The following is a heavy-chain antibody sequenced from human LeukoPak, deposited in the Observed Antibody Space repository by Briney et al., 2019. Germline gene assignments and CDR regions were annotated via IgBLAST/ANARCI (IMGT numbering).Heavy chain of an antibody. CDR1: GGSISSYY. V-gene: IGHV4-59*01. CDR2: IYYSGST. CDR3: AREIAAGTGCWFDP. J-gene: IGHJ5*02. Sequence: SETPSLTCTVSGGSISSYYWSWIRQPPGKGLEWIGYIYYSGSTNYNPSLKSRVTISVDTSKNQFSLKLSSVTAADTAVYYCAREIAAGTGCWFDPWGQGTLVTVSS. D-gene: IGHD6-25*01.